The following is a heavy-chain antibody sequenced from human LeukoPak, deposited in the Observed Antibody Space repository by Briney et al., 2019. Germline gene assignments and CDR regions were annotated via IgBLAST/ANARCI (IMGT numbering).Heavy chain of an antibody. D-gene: IGHD5-24*01. CDR2: IYHSGST. CDR3: AGGRDGYNALPD. J-gene: IGHJ4*02. Sequence: PSETLSLTCTVSGYSISSGYYWGWIRQPPGKGLEWIGSIYHSGSTYYNPSLKSRVTISVDTSKNQFSLKLSSVTAADTAVYYCAGGRDGYNALPDWGQGTLVTVSS. V-gene: IGHV4-38-2*02. CDR1: GYSISSGYY.